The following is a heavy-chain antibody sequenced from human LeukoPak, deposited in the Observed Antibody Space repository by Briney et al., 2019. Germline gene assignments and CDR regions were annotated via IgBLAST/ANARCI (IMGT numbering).Heavy chain of an antibody. D-gene: IGHD6-19*01. CDR1: GGSISISTYS. J-gene: IGHJ4*02. V-gene: IGHV4-39*01. CDR3: ARLLGVRSVAGRY. Sequence: PSETLSLTCTVSGGSISISTYSWGWIRQPPGKGLEWTGSVYYSGSTYYNPSLKGRVTVSADTSKNQFSLNLSSVTAADTAVYYCARLLGVRSVAGRYWGQGTLVIVSS. CDR2: VYYSGST.